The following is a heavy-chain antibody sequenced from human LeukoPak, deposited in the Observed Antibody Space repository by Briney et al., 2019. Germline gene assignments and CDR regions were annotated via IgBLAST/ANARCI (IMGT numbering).Heavy chain of an antibody. V-gene: IGHV4-39*01. CDR3: ASFKTRGVRRLYYFDY. D-gene: IGHD3-10*01. J-gene: IGHJ4*02. CDR1: GGSISSSSYY. Sequence: PSETLSLTCTVSGGSISSSSYYWGWIRQPPGRGLEWIGIIYYSGSTYYNPSLKSRVTISVDTSKNQFSLKLSSVTAADTAVYYCASFKTRGVRRLYYFDYWGQGTLVTVSS. CDR2: IYYSGST.